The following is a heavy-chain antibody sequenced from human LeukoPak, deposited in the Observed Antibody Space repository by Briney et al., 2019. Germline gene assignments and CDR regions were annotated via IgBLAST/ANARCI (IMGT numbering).Heavy chain of an antibody. J-gene: IGHJ4*02. Sequence: SETLSLTCAVYGGSFSGYYWSWIRQPPGKGLEWIGEINHSGSTNYNPSLKSRVTISVDTSRNQFSLKLSSVTAADTAVYYCARATRIFGVVMWGQGTLVTVSS. CDR3: ARATRIFGVVM. CDR1: GGSFSGYY. V-gene: IGHV4-34*01. D-gene: IGHD3-3*01. CDR2: INHSGST.